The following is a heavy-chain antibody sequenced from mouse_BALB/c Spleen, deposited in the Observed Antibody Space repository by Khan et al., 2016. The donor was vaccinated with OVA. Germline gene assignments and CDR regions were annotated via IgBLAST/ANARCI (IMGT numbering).Heavy chain of an antibody. CDR3: ARRGLRWDFDY. D-gene: IGHD1-1*01. Sequence: QMQLEESGAELAKPGASVKMSCKASGYTFINYWILWIKQRPGQGLEWIGYINPSTCYTEYNQNFKDKATLTADKSSSTAYMQLSSLTSEDSTVYYCARRGLRWDFDYWGQGTTLTVSS. J-gene: IGHJ2*01. CDR2: INPSTCYT. CDR1: GYTFINYW. V-gene: IGHV1-7*01.